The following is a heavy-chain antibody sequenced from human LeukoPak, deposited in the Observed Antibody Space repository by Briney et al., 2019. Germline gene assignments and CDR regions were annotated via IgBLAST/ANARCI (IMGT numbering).Heavy chain of an antibody. V-gene: IGHV1-18*01. CDR3: ALGFDYYDSSGYYWLDY. Sequence: ASVKVSCKASGYTFTSYGISWVRQAPGQGLEWMGWISAYNGNTNYAQKLQGRVTMTTDTSTSTAYMELRSLRSDDTAVYYCALGFDYYDSSGYYWLDYWGQGTLVTVSS. D-gene: IGHD3-22*01. CDR2: ISAYNGNT. J-gene: IGHJ4*02. CDR1: GYTFTSYG.